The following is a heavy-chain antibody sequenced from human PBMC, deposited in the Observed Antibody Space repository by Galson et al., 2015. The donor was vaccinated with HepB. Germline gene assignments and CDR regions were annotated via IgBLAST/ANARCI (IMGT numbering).Heavy chain of an antibody. CDR2: IYSGGST. CDR3: ARDRSSSWTDDAFDI. Sequence: SLRLSCAASGFTVSSNYMSWVRQAPGKGLEWVSVIYSGGSTYYADSVKGRFTISRDNSKNTLYLQMNSLRAEDTAVYYCARDRSSSWTDDAFDIWGQGTMVTVSS. CDR1: GFTVSSNY. J-gene: IGHJ3*02. D-gene: IGHD6-13*01. V-gene: IGHV3-53*01.